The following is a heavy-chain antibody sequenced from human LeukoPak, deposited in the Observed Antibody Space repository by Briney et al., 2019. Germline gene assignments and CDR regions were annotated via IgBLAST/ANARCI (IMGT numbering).Heavy chain of an antibody. Sequence: PGGSLRLSCAAPGFTFSSYAMSWVRQAPGKGLEWVSAISGSGGSTYYADSVKGRFTISRDNSKNTLYLQMNSLRAEDTAVYYCAKDLNYDFTKGYFDYWGQGTPVTVSS. V-gene: IGHV3-23*01. D-gene: IGHD3-3*01. CDR3: AKDLNYDFTKGYFDY. CDR1: GFTFSSYA. CDR2: ISGSGGST. J-gene: IGHJ4*02.